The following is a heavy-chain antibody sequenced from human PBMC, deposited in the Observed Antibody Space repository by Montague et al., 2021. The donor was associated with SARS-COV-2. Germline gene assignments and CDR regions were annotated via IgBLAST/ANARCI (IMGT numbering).Heavy chain of an antibody. D-gene: IGHD1-26*01. V-gene: IGHV4-4*02. J-gene: IGHJ4*02. CDR2: CRLTRSN. CDR1: LHSGVVDLR. CDR3: ARKGSGRSDLAY. Sequence: SETLSLTCAVDLHSGVVDLRRSSDDHPSGLQSLAYLVCRLTRSNKYKPSLKSRVSMSVDKSWNQFSLRLTSVTAADTAIYYCARKGSGRSDLAYWGQGTLVTVSS.